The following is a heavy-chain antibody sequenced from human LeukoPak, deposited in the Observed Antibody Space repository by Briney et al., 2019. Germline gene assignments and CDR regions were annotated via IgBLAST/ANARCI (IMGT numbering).Heavy chain of an antibody. CDR1: GGSISSGDYY. CDR3: ARGPTEYSNGRYPSGSGSFDY. J-gene: IGHJ4*02. Sequence: PSQTLSLTCTVSGGSISSGDYYWSWIRQPPGKGLEWIRYIYYSGSTYYNPSLKSRVTISVDTSKNQFSLKLSSVTAADTAVYYWARGPTEYSNGRYPSGSGSFDYWGQGTLVTVSS. V-gene: IGHV4-30-4*01. D-gene: IGHD5-18*01. CDR2: IYYSGST.